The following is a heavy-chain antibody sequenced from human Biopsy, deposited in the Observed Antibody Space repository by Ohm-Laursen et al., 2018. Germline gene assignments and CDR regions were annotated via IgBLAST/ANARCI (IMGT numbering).Heavy chain of an antibody. CDR3: ARDCNGDNCGVDF. CDR1: GGSSSNFA. CDR2: IIPLIGLT. D-gene: IGHD2-15*01. J-gene: IGHJ4*02. V-gene: IGHV1-69*04. Sequence: SVKVSCKASGGSSSNFAINWVRQAPGQGLECVGRIIPLIGLTNYAQKFQGRVTITADKFTNTVYMELSSLRSDDTAVYFCARDCNGDNCGVDFWGQGTLVTVS.